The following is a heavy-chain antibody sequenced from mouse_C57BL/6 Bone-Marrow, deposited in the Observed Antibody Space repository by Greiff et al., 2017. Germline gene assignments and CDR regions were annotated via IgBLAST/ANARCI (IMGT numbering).Heavy chain of an antibody. CDR3: ARESYDGYYAMDY. D-gene: IGHD2-3*01. CDR2: IDSSDSYT. V-gene: IGHV1-69*01. CDR1: GYTFTSYW. Sequence: QVQLQQPGAELVMPGASVKLSCKSSGYTFTSYWMHWVKQRPGQGREWFGEIDSSDSYTNYNQKFKGKSSLTVNKSSSTAYMQRSSLTSVDSAVYYCARESYDGYYAMDYWGQGTSVTVSS. J-gene: IGHJ4*01.